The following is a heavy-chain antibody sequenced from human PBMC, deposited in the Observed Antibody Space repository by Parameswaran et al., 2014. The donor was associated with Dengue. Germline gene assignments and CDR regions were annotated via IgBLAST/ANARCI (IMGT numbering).Heavy chain of an antibody. V-gene: IGHV3-23*01. Sequence: VRQAPGKGLEWVSAISGSGGSTYYADSVKGRFTISRDNSKNTLYLQMNSLRAEDTAVYYCAKRKGLWIQLWFDYWGQGTLGTVSS. J-gene: IGHJ4*02. CDR3: AKRKGLWIQLWFDY. CDR2: ISGSGGST. D-gene: IGHD5-18*01.